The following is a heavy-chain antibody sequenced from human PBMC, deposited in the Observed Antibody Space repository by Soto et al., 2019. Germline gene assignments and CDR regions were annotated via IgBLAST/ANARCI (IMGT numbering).Heavy chain of an antibody. CDR1: GFSLDHYA. Sequence: EVHLVESGGGLAQPGRSLRLSCVASGFSLDHYAMHWVRQAPGKGLEWVSGISWDSGVIDYADSVRGRFTISRDNAKNSLDLQMTSLRAEDTALYYCVKDNVGVYCSGGSCYFDYWGQGSLVTVSS. V-gene: IGHV3-9*01. D-gene: IGHD2-15*01. CDR3: VKDNVGVYCSGGSCYFDY. J-gene: IGHJ4*02. CDR2: ISWDSGVI.